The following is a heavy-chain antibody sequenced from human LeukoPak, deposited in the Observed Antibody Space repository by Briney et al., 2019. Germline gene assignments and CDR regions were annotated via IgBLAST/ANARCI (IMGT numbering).Heavy chain of an antibody. CDR2: IYYSGST. J-gene: IGHJ4*02. V-gene: IGHV4-59*01. CDR1: GGSISSYY. D-gene: IGHD3-9*01. CDR3: ARADYDILTGYDYFDY. Sequence: SETLSLTCTVSGGSISSYYWSWIRQPPGKGLEWIGYIYYSGSTNYNPSPKSRVTISVDTSKNQFSLKLSSVTAADTAVYYCARADYDILTGYDYFDYWGQGTLVTVSS.